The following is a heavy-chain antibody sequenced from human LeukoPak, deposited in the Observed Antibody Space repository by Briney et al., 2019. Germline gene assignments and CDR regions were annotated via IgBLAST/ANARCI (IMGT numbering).Heavy chain of an antibody. Sequence: GGSLRLSCAASGFTFSSYSMNWVRQAPGKGLEWVSYISSGSSTIYYADSVKGRFTISRDNAKNSLYLQMNSLRAEDTAVYYCAIEDCYDGSGCSKNFKYWGRGTLVTVSS. V-gene: IGHV3-48*04. CDR2: ISSGSSTI. CDR3: AIEDCYDGSGCSKNFKY. J-gene: IGHJ4*02. CDR1: GFTFSSYS. D-gene: IGHD3-22*01.